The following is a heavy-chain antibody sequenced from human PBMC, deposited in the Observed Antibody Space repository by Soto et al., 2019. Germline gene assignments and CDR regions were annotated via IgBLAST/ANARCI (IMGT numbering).Heavy chain of an antibody. CDR3: ASRVFGGEHAFDI. CDR1: GGTFISYA. CDR2: IIPIFGTA. Sequence: AVKVSCKASGGTFISYAISWVRQAPGQGLEWMGGIIPIFGTANYAQKFQGRVTITADKSTSTAYMELSSLRSEDTAVYYCASRVFGGEHAFDIWGQGTMVTVS. J-gene: IGHJ3*02. D-gene: IGHD2-15*01. V-gene: IGHV1-69*06.